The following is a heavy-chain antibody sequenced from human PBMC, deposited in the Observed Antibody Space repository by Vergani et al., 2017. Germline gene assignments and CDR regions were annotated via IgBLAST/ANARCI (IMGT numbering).Heavy chain of an antibody. V-gene: IGHV3-30*18. D-gene: IGHD2-2*02. CDR2: ISYDGSNK. CDR3: AKDVRTVGYCSSTSCYTGHFDD. CDR1: GFTFSSYG. J-gene: IGHJ4*02. Sequence: QVQLVESGGGVVQPGRSLRLSCAASGFTFSSYGMHWVRQAPGKGLEWVAVISYDGSNKYYADSVKGRFTISRDNSKNTLYLQMNSLRAEDTAVYYCAKDVRTVGYCSSTSCYTGHFDDWGQGTLVTVSS.